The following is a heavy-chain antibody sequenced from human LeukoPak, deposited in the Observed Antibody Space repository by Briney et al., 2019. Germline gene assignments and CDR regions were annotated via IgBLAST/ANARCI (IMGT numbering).Heavy chain of an antibody. Sequence: GGSLRLSCAASGFTFSSYAMSWVRQAPGKGQEWVSAISGSGGSTYYADSVKGRFTISRDNSKNTLYLQMNSLRAEDTAVYYCAKKADIVVVPAIYYYGMDVWGQGTTVTVSS. J-gene: IGHJ6*02. D-gene: IGHD2-2*01. CDR2: ISGSGGST. CDR1: GFTFSSYA. CDR3: AKKADIVVVPAIYYYGMDV. V-gene: IGHV3-23*01.